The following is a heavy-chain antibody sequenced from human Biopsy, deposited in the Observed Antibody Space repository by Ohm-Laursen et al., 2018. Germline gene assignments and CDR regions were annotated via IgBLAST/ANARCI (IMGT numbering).Heavy chain of an antibody. D-gene: IGHD3-22*01. CDR2: IYPGGST. V-gene: IGHV4-4*07. CDR1: GGDINNYY. Sequence: TLSLTCNVSGGDINNYYWSWIRQPAGKGLEWIGRIYPGGSTNYNPSLKSRVTMSVDTSKKQLSLRLRSVTAANTAMYYCASVVLGPTNDAFGLWGQGTMVVVSS. J-gene: IGHJ3*01. CDR3: ASVVLGPTNDAFGL.